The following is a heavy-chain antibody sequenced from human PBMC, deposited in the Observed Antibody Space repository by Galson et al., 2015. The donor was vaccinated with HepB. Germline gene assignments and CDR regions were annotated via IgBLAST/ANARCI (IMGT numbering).Heavy chain of an antibody. D-gene: IGHD3-9*01. CDR3: ARSGILTDLSDGYFDY. CDR1: GGSISSGGYY. Sequence: SLTCTVSGGSISSGGYYWSWIRQHPGKGLEWIGYIYYSGSTYYNPSLKSRVTISVDTSKNQFSLKLSSVTAADTAVYYCARSGILTDLSDGYFDYWGQGTLVTVSS. J-gene: IGHJ4*02. CDR2: IYYSGST. V-gene: IGHV4-31*03.